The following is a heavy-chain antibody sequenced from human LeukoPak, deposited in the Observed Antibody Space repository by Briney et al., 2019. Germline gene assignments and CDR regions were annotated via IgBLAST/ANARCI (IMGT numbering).Heavy chain of an antibody. CDR3: ARFFYSNYGNPFDY. J-gene: IGHJ4*02. V-gene: IGHV4-61*08. CDR2: IYYSGST. D-gene: IGHD4-4*01. Sequence: SETLFLTCTVSGGSISSDGYYWSWIRQHPEKGLEWIGYIYYSGSTNYNPSLKSRVTISVDTSKNQFSLKLSSVTAADTAVYYCARFFYSNYGNPFDYWGQGTLVTVSS. CDR1: GGSISSDGYY.